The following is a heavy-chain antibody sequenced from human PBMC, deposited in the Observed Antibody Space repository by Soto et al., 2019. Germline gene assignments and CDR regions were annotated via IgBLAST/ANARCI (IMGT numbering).Heavy chain of an antibody. D-gene: IGHD6-13*01. CDR2: IYYSGST. V-gene: IGHV4-31*03. CDR3: ARGGQQLFKN. Sequence: SETLSLTCTVSGGSISSGGYYWSWIRQHPGKGLEWIGYIYYSGSTYYNPSLKSRVTISVDTSKNQFSLKLSSVTAADTAVYYCARGGQQLFKNWGQGTLVTAPQ. J-gene: IGHJ4*02. CDR1: GGSISSGGYY.